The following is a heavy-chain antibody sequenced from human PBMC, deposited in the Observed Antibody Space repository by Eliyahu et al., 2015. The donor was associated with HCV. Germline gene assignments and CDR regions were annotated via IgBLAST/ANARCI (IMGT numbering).Heavy chain of an antibody. CDR3: ARSWFGEFSL. D-gene: IGHD3-10*01. CDR2: IYPSGSP. V-gene: IGHV4-4*02. Sequence: QVQLQESGPRLVRPSGTLSLXXGVSGDPMNKDNWWSWVRQPPGEGLEWIGEIYPSGSPKYNPSLKSRVTISVDKSKSQFSLRLTSVTAADTAVYYCARSWFGEFSLWGQGTLVTVSS. CDR1: GDPMNKDNW. J-gene: IGHJ4*02.